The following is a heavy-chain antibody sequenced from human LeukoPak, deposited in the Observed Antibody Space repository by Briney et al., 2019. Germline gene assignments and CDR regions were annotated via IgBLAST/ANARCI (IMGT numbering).Heavy chain of an antibody. V-gene: IGHV1-8*03. D-gene: IGHD6-25*01. Sequence: ASVKVSCKASGYTFTNYHINWVRQATGQGLERVGWMNPINGDSGFAQKFQGRVTITRDSSISTSYMELRSLTSEDTAVYFCARTTSFTASGYDYWGPGTLVTVSS. J-gene: IGHJ4*02. CDR3: ARTTSFTASGYDY. CDR2: MNPINGDS. CDR1: GYTFTNYH.